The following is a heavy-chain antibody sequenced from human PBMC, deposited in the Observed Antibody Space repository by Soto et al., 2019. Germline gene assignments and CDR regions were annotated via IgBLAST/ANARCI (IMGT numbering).Heavy chain of an antibody. J-gene: IGHJ6*03. CDR3: ARRPYYDFWSGYYYMDV. Sequence: SETLSLTCTVSGGSISSGGYYWSWIRQHPGKGLEWIGYIYYSGSTYYNPSLKSRVTISVDTSKNQFSLKLSSVTAADTAVYYCARRPYYDFWSGYYYMDVWGKGTTVTVSS. D-gene: IGHD3-3*01. CDR1: GGSISSGGYY. CDR2: IYYSGST. V-gene: IGHV4-31*03.